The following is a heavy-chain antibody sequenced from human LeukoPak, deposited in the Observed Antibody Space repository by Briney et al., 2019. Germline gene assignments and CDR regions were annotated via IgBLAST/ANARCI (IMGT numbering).Heavy chain of an antibody. J-gene: IGHJ4*02. CDR2: IYYSGST. Sequence: PSETLSLTCTVSGGSLSNYYWSWVRQSPGKGLEWIGYIYYSGSTNYNPSLKSRVTISLDSSKNHFSLSLSSVTAADTAVYYCARDAGAAAAFYYFDFWGQGTLVTVSS. D-gene: IGHD6-13*01. V-gene: IGHV4-59*12. CDR1: GGSLSNYY. CDR3: ARDAGAAAAFYYFDF.